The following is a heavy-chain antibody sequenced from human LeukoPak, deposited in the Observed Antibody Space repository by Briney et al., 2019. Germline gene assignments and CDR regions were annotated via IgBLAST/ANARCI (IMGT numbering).Heavy chain of an antibody. V-gene: IGHV3-15*01. D-gene: IGHD2-15*01. Sequence: GGSLRLSCAASGFTFSNAWMSWDRQAPGKGLEWVGRIKSKTDGGTTDYAAPVKGRFTISRDDSKNTLYLQMNSLKTEDTAVYYCTTDGSVVVAAYPFWGQGTMVTVSS. CDR2: IKSKTDGGTT. CDR3: TTDGSVVVAAYPF. CDR1: GFTFSNAW. J-gene: IGHJ3*01.